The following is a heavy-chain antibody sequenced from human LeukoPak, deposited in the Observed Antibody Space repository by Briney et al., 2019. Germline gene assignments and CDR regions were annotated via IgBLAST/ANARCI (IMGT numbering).Heavy chain of an antibody. CDR3: AKANGAIFGVAGYFDY. D-gene: IGHD3-3*02. Sequence: PGGSLRLSCAASGFSFRSYAMSWVRQAPGKGLEWVSAISGSGTNTYYADSVKGRFTISRDNSKNTLDLQMNSLRAEDTAVYYCAKANGAIFGVAGYFDYWGQGTLVTV. V-gene: IGHV3-23*01. CDR1: GFSFRSYA. J-gene: IGHJ4*02. CDR2: ISGSGTNT.